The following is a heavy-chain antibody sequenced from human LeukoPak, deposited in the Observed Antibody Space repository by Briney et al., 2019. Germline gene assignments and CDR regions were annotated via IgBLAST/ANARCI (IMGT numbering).Heavy chain of an antibody. V-gene: IGHV3-7*01. Sequence: QAGGSLRLSCAASGFTFSSYWMSWVRQAPGKGLEWVANIKEDGRQKYYVGSVKGRFTISRDNAKNSLYLQMNSLRAEDTAVYYCAREGDVDTAMVLGDYWGQGTLVTVSS. CDR1: GFTFSSYW. CDR2: IKEDGRQK. D-gene: IGHD5-18*01. CDR3: AREGDVDTAMVLGDY. J-gene: IGHJ4*02.